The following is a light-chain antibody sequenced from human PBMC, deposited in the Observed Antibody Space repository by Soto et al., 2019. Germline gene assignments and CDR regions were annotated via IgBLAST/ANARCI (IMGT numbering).Light chain of an antibody. CDR1: QDISTY. J-gene: IGKJ1*01. Sequence: DIQMTQSPSSVSASVGDRVTITCRASQDISTYLVWYQQKPGTAPNLLISGASSLQSGVPSRFSGSGSGTDLTLTITSLQPEDVATYYCQQANSFPLAFGQGTKVEIK. CDR3: QQANSFPLA. V-gene: IGKV1-12*01. CDR2: GAS.